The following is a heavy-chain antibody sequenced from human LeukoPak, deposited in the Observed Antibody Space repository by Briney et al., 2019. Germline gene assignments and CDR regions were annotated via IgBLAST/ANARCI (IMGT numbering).Heavy chain of an antibody. J-gene: IGHJ4*02. V-gene: IGHV3-33*08. CDR1: GFTFSIYG. CDR2: IWYDGSNK. D-gene: IGHD3-9*01. CDR3: ARGKRYYDILTGYCD. Sequence: GGSLRLSCAASGFTFSIYGMHWVRQAPGKGLEWVAVIWYDGSNKYYADSVEGRFTISRDNSKNTLYLQMNSLRAEDTAVYYCARGKRYYDILTGYCDWGQGTLVTVSS.